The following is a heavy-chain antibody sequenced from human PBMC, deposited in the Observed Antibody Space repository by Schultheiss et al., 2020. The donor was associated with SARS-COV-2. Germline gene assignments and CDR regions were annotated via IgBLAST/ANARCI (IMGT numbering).Heavy chain of an antibody. Sequence: SVKVSCKASGGSFSSYAISWMRQAPGQGLEWMGGIIPIFGTVNHAQKFQGRVTMTTDTSTSTAYMELRSLRSDDTAVYYCARGPVTTDIDYYYYGMDVWGQGTTVTVSS. CDR3: ARGPVTTDIDYYYYGMDV. J-gene: IGHJ6*02. CDR1: GGSFSSYA. CDR2: IIPIFGTV. D-gene: IGHD4-17*01. V-gene: IGHV1-69*05.